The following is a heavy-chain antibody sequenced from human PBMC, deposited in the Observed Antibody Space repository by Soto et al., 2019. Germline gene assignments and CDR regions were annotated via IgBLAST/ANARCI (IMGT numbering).Heavy chain of an antibody. V-gene: IGHV3-48*02. Sequence: EVQLVESGGGLVQPGRSLRLSCAVSGFTFSSFGMNWVRQAPGKWLEWISFIDSSGTTRHYADSVKGRFTISRDNIQNALDLQMNSLSDEDKAVYLCVNYPDGNTDFDYWGRGTKVTVSS. D-gene: IGHD1-7*01. CDR2: IDSSGTTR. J-gene: IGHJ4*02. CDR3: VNYPDGNTDFDY. CDR1: GFTFSSFG.